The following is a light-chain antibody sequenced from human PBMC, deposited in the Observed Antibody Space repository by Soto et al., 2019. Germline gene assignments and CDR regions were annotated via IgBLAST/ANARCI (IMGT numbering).Light chain of an antibody. CDR2: GAS. V-gene: IGKV3-15*01. CDR3: QQYGDWPPET. J-gene: IGKJ2*01. CDR1: QSVSRN. Sequence: EVVLTQSPATLSVSPGDRATLSCRASQSVSRNLAWYQQKPGQAPMLRIYGASTRATGVPARFSGSGSATEFTLSISSLQSEAVAVYYCQQYGDWPPETFGQGTKLEI.